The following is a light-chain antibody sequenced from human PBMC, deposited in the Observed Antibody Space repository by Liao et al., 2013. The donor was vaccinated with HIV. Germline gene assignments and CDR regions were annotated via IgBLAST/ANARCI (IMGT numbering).Light chain of an antibody. Sequence: SYELTQPPSVSVSPRQTASITCSGDKLGNKYAFWYQQKPGQSPVVVIYEDSKRPSGIPERFSGSNSGNTATLTISGVESGDEADFYCQVWDTSSADEVFGGGTKLTVL. V-gene: IGLV3-1*01. CDR3: QVWDTSSADEV. J-gene: IGLJ3*02. CDR1: KLGNKY. CDR2: EDS.